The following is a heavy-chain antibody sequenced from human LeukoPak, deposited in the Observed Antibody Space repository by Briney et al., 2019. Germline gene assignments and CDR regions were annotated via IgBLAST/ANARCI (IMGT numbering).Heavy chain of an antibody. D-gene: IGHD2-2*01. CDR2: ISGSGGNT. CDR1: RFTFNNYA. CDR3: AKDRRGCTSTSCYYRFDY. J-gene: IGHJ4*02. V-gene: IGHV3-23*01. Sequence: PGGSLRLSCAASRFTFNNYAMSWVRQAPGKGLEWVSTISGSGGNTYYADSVKGRFTISRDNSKNTLYLHVNSLRAEDTAVYYCAKDRRGCTSTSCYYRFDYWGQGTLVTVSS.